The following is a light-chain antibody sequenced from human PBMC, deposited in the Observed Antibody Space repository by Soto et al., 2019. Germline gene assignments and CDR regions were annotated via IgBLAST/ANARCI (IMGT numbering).Light chain of an antibody. CDR2: DVT. CDR3: CSYAGSRAL. Sequence: QSVLTQPRSVSGSPGQSVTISCTGTSSDVGGYDYVSWYQQYPGKAPKLMISDVTKRPSGVPDRFSGSKSGNTASLTISGLQTEDEADYYCCSYAGSRALFGGGTKVTVL. CDR1: SSDVGGYDY. V-gene: IGLV2-11*01. J-gene: IGLJ2*01.